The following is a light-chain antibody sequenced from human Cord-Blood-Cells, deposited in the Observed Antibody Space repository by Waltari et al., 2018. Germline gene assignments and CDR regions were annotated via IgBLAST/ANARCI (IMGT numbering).Light chain of an antibody. CDR2: EVS. CDR1: SSDVGGYNY. V-gene: IGLV2-8*01. Sequence: QSALTQPPSASGSPGQSVTISCTGTSSDVGGYNYVSWYQQHPGKAPKLMIYEVSKRPSWVPERFSGSKSGNTASLTVSGLQAEDEADYYCSSYAGSNNFDVFGTGTKVTVL. J-gene: IGLJ1*01. CDR3: SSYAGSNNFDV.